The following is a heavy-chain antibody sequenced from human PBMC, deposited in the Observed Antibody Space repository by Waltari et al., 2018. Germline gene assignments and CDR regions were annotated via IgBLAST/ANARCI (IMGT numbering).Heavy chain of an antibody. D-gene: IGHD6-19*01. J-gene: IGHJ4*02. CDR1: GFTFSSYS. Sequence: EVQLVESGGGLVKPGGSLRLSCAASGFTFSSYSMNWVRQAPGKGREWVSSISSSGSYIYYADAVRGRFTISRDNAKNSLYLQMNSLRAEDTAVYYCARDGMVVAGTNYWGQGTLVTVSS. CDR2: ISSSGSYI. CDR3: ARDGMVVAGTNY. V-gene: IGHV3-21*01.